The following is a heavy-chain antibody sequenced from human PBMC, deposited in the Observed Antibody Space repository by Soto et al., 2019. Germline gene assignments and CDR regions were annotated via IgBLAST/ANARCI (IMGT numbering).Heavy chain of an antibody. CDR3: AKDSLASRYSSGWYGLGYFDY. CDR1: GFTFSSYG. V-gene: IGHV3-30*18. D-gene: IGHD6-19*01. Sequence: GGSLRLSCAASGFTFSSYGMHWVRQAPGKWLEWVAVISYDGSNEYYADSVKGRFTISRDNSKNTLYLQMNSLRAEDTAVYYCAKDSLASRYSSGWYGLGYFDYWGQGXLVTVSS. J-gene: IGHJ4*02. CDR2: ISYDGSNE.